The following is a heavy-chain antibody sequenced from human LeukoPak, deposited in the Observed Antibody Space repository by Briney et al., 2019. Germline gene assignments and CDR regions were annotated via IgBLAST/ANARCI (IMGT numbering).Heavy chain of an antibody. CDR2: IKQDGSEK. V-gene: IGHV3-7*01. CDR3: ARDKITGDSYFDY. CDR1: GFTFSSYC. D-gene: IGHD7-27*01. J-gene: IGHJ4*02. Sequence: GGSLRLSCAASGFTFSSYCMSWVRQAPGKGLEWVAHIKQDGSEKNYVDSVKGRFTISRDNAKNSLLLQMDGLRAEDTAVYYCARDKITGDSYFDYWGQGILVTVSS.